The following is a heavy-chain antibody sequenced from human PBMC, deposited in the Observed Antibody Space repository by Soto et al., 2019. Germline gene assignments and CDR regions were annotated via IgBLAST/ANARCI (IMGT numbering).Heavy chain of an antibody. CDR2: ISYDGSNK. D-gene: IGHD1-1*01. V-gene: IGHV3-30-3*01. CDR3: ERDRLRYNWNDFPYYYYGMDV. CDR1: GFTFSSYA. Sequence: QVQLVESGGGVVQPGRSLRLSCAASGFTFSSYAMHWVRQAPGKGLEWVAVISYDGSNKYYADSVKGQFTISRDNSKNTLYLQMNSLRTEDKAVYYCERDRLRYNWNDFPYYYYGMDVWGQGTTVTVSS. J-gene: IGHJ6*02.